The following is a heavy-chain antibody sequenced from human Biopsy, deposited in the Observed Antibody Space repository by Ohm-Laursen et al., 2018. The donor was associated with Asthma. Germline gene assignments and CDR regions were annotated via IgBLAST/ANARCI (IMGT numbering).Heavy chain of an antibody. CDR2: VYYSGST. J-gene: IGHJ4*02. D-gene: IGHD2-21*02. CDR3: ARGVDRVTGLLDHFDS. Sequence: GTLSLTCTVSGGSINNFYWSWIRQPPGKGLESIEHVYYSGSTNYNPSLKSRVTISIDASKNQFSLKLTSVTAADTAVYYCARGVDRVTGLLDHFDSWGQGNLVTVSS. V-gene: IGHV4-59*01. CDR1: GGSINNFY.